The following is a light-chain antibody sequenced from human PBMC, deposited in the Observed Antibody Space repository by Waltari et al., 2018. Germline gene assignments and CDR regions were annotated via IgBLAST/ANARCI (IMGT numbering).Light chain of an antibody. Sequence: EVVLTLTPATLSLSPGERATLSCRASQSVNNFVGWYQQKSGQAPRLLIYDASNRAAGIPARFSGSGSGTEFTLTITSLEPEDFAIYYCQQRSNLLTFGGGTKVEIK. CDR3: QQRSNLLT. CDR1: QSVNNF. V-gene: IGKV3-11*01. CDR2: DAS. J-gene: IGKJ4*01.